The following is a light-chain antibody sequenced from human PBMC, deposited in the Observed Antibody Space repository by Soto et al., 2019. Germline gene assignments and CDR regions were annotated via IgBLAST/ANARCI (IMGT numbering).Light chain of an antibody. J-gene: IGKJ1*01. CDR1: QTITNR. Sequence: DIQMTQSPSTVSASVGDRVTITCRASQTITNRLAWYQRKPGKAPKVLIYDASNLESGVPSRFSGSGSGTEFILTISSLQPYDFATYYCQHYGGLWTFGQGTKVEVK. CDR3: QHYGGLWT. CDR2: DAS. V-gene: IGKV1-5*01.